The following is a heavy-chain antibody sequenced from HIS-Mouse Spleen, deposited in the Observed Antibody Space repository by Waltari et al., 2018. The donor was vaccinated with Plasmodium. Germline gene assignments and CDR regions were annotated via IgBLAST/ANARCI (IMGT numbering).Heavy chain of an antibody. V-gene: IGHV4-34*01. Sequence: QVQLQQWGAGLLKPSETLSLTCAVYGGSFSGYFWIWLRQPPGKGLEWIGEINNSGSTNYNPSLKSRVTISVDTSKNQFSLKLSSVTAADTAVYYCARVTSSGVYWYFDLWGRGTLVTVSS. D-gene: IGHD3-3*01. CDR3: ARVTSSGVYWYFDL. J-gene: IGHJ2*01. CDR1: GGSFSGYF. CDR2: INNSGST.